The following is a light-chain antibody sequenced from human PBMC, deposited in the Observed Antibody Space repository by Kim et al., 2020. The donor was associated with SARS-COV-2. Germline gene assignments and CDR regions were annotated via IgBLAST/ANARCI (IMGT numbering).Light chain of an antibody. CDR1: QSVGSY. J-gene: IGKJ2*01. Sequence: SLHPGERAARCCRASQSVGSYLALYQQRPGQTPSLHIYDASKRATGIPASFSGGVFGTDFSLTISSLESEDCALYYCHKRNNWPNTFGQGTKLDI. CDR2: DAS. V-gene: IGKV3-11*01. CDR3: HKRNNWPNT.